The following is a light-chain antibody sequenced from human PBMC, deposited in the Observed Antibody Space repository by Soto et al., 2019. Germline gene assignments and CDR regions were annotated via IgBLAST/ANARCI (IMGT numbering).Light chain of an antibody. J-gene: IGKJ4*02. Sequence: IVMTQSPATLSVSPGETATLSCRASQSIASHLAWYQQKPGQTPSLLIYGASTRATGVPARFSGSGSGTEYTLTISSLQSEDFAVYYCQQYSYWWAFGGGTKVEIK. CDR3: QQYSYWWA. V-gene: IGKV3-15*01. CDR2: GAS. CDR1: QSIASH.